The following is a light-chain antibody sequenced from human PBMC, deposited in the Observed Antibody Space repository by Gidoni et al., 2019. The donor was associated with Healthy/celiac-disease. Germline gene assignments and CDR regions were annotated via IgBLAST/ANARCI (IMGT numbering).Light chain of an antibody. CDR3: QQYGSSRKT. J-gene: IGKJ1*01. V-gene: IGKV3-20*01. Sequence: DIVLTQSPGTLSLSPGERATLSCMASQSVSSSYLAWYQQKPGQAPRLLIYGASSRATGIPDRFSGSGSGTDFTLTISRLEPEDFAVYYCQQYGSSRKTFGQGTKVEIK. CDR1: QSVSSSY. CDR2: GAS.